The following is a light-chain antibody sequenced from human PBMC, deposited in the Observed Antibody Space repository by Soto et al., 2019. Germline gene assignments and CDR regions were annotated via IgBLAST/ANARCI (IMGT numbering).Light chain of an antibody. CDR2: SNN. CDR1: SSNIGSNT. J-gene: IGLJ2*01. CDR3: AAWDDSLNGVV. Sequence: QSVLTQPPSASGTPGQRVTVSCSGSSSNIGSNTVNWYQQLPGTAPKLLIYSNNQQPSGVPDRFSDSKSRTSASLAISGRQSEDEADYYCAAWDDSLNGVVFGGGTKLNVL. V-gene: IGLV1-44*01.